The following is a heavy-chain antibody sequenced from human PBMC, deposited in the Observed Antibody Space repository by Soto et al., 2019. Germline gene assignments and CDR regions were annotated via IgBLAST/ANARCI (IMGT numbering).Heavy chain of an antibody. CDR3: ARDQLLWFGELSPRWFDP. D-gene: IGHD3-10*01. CDR2: IYYSGST. J-gene: IGHJ5*02. V-gene: IGHV4-59*01. Sequence: PSETLSLTCTVSGGSISSYYWSWIRQPPGKGLEWIGYIYYSGSTNYNPSLKSRVTISVDTSKNQFSLKLSSVTAADTAVYYCARDQLLWFGELSPRWFDPWGQGTLVTVS. CDR1: GGSISSYY.